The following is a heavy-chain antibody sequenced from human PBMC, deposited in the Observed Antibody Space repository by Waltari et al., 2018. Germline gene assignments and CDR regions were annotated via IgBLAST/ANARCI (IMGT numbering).Heavy chain of an antibody. CDR2: INHSGST. CDR3: ARRIRRPLDY. J-gene: IGHJ4*02. V-gene: IGHV4-34*01. CDR1: GGSFSGYY. Sequence: QVQLQQWGAGLLKPSETLSLTCAVYGGSFSGYYWSWIRQPPGKGLEWIGEINHSGSTNYNPSRKSRVTISVDTSKNQFSLKLSSVTAADTAVYYCARRIRRPLDYWGQGTLVTVSS.